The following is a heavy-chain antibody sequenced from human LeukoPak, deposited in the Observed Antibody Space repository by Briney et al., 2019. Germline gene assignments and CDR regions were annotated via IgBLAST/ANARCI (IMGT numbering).Heavy chain of an antibody. Sequence: GGSLRLSCAASGFTFSRYSMNWARQAPGKGLEWVSSISSSSRMIYYVDSVKGRFTISRDNAKKSLYLQMNSLRAEDTAVYFCARDSTNMDVWGKGTTVTVSS. CDR3: ARDSTNMDV. CDR2: ISSSSRMI. D-gene: IGHD2-2*01. J-gene: IGHJ6*03. V-gene: IGHV3-21*01. CDR1: GFTFSRYS.